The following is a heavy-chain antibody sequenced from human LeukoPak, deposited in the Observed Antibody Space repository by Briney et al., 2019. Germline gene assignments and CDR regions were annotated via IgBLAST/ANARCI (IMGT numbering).Heavy chain of an antibody. CDR1: GYTFTNYY. J-gene: IGHJ3*02. CDR2: INPGGDNT. D-gene: IGHD5-24*01. Sequence: ASVRVSCKASGYTFTNYYIHWVRQAPGQGLEWMGLINPGGDNTNYAQNFQGRVTMTRDTSASTVYMELSSLRSEDTAIYYCARIRDGYNDAYDIWGQGTVVTVPS. CDR3: ARIRDGYNDAYDI. V-gene: IGHV1-46*01.